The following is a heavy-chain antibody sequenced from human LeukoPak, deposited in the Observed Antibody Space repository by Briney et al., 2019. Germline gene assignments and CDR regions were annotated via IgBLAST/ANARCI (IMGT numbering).Heavy chain of an antibody. CDR2: IYTSGST. J-gene: IGHJ4*02. CDR1: GGSISSYY. Sequence: PSETLSLTCTVSGGSISSYYWSWIRQPAGKGLEWIGRIYTSGSTNYNPSLKSRVTMSVDTSKNQFSLKLSSVTAADTAVYYCARIPRITMLRGVTDWGQGTLVTVSS. D-gene: IGHD3-10*01. CDR3: ARIPRITMLRGVTD. V-gene: IGHV4-4*07.